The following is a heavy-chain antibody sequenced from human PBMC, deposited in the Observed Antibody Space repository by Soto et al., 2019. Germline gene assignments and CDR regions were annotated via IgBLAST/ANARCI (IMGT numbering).Heavy chain of an antibody. J-gene: IGHJ4*02. D-gene: IGHD3-22*01. CDR3: ARWDSSGYYFDY. CDR2: IIPIFGTA. CDR1: GGTFSSYA. V-gene: IGHV1-69*13. Sequence: SVKVSCKASGGTFSSYAISCVRQAPGQGLEWMGGIIPIFGTANYAQKFQGRVTITADESTSTAYMELSSLRSEDTAVYYCARWDSSGYYFDYWGQGTQVTVSS.